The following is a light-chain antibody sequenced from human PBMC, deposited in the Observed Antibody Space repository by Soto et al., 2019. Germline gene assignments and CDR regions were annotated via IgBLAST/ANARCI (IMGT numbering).Light chain of an antibody. J-gene: IGKJ3*01. CDR3: NYAYTRLT. V-gene: IGKV3D-7*01. Sequence: PGERVTLSCRASQSVSSSYLTWYQQKPGQAPRLLIYGASTRATSIPARFSGSGSGTDFTLTISSLQPEDFAVYYYNYAYTRLTFRPVT. CDR2: GAS. CDR1: QSVSSSY.